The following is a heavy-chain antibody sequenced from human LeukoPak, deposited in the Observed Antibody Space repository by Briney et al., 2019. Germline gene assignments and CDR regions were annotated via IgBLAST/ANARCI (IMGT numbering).Heavy chain of an antibody. Sequence: SETLSLTCTVSGGSISSGGYYWSWIRQHPGKGLEWLGYIYYSGSTYYNPSLKSRVTISVDTSKNQFSLKLSSVTAADTAVYYCARVYDSSGYTNRPVFDYWGQGTLVTVSS. CDR3: ARVYDSSGYTNRPVFDY. J-gene: IGHJ4*02. CDR1: GGSISSGGYY. D-gene: IGHD3-22*01. CDR2: IYYSGST. V-gene: IGHV4-31*03.